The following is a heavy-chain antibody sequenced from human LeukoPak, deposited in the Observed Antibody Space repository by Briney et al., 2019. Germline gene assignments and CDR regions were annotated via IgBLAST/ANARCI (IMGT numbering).Heavy chain of an antibody. CDR3: ARDTYDSSGYYYGPFDY. Sequence: PGGSLRLSCAASGFSLSDARMNWVRQAPGKGLVWVSRINTDGSSTSYADSVKGRFTISRDNAKNTLYLQMNSLRAEDTAVYYCARDTYDSSGYYYGPFDYWGQGTLVTVSS. D-gene: IGHD3-22*01. J-gene: IGHJ4*02. CDR2: INTDGSST. CDR1: GFSLSDAR. V-gene: IGHV3-74*01.